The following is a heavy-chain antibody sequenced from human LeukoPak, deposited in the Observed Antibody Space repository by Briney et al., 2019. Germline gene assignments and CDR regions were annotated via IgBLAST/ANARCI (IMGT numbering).Heavy chain of an antibody. D-gene: IGHD6-19*01. V-gene: IGHV3-30*18. J-gene: IGHJ4*02. CDR3: AKDEAVAGTY. Sequence: PGGSLRLSCAASGFTFSSYGMHWVRRAPGKGLEWVAVILYDGSNKYYADSVKGRFTISRDNSKNTLYLQMNSLRAEDTAVYYCAKDEAVAGTYWGQGTLVTVSS. CDR2: ILYDGSNK. CDR1: GFTFSSYG.